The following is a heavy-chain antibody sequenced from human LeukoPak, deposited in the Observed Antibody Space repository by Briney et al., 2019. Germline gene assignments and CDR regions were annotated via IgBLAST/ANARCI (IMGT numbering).Heavy chain of an antibody. CDR3: ARETYSSSWYGMYYFDY. V-gene: IGHV1-2*02. Sequence: ASVKVSCKASGYTFTGYYMHWVRQAPGQGLEWMGWINPNSGGTNYAQKFQGRVTMTRDTSISTAYMELSRLRSDDTAVYYCARETYSSSWYGMYYFDYWGQGTLVTVSS. J-gene: IGHJ4*02. CDR1: GYTFTGYY. CDR2: INPNSGGT. D-gene: IGHD6-13*01.